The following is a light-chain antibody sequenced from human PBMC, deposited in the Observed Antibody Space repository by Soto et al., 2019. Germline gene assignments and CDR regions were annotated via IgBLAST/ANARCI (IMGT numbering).Light chain of an antibody. CDR2: DVN. CDR3: CSYAGGYSLYV. V-gene: IGLV2-11*01. J-gene: IGLJ1*01. CDR1: SSDVGGYNY. Sequence: QSALTQPRSVSGSPGQSVTISCTGSSSDVGGYNYVSWYQQHPGKAPKLIIYDVNERPSGVPDRFSGSKSGNTASLTISGLLAEDAADYYCCSYAGGYSLYVFGAGTKLTVL.